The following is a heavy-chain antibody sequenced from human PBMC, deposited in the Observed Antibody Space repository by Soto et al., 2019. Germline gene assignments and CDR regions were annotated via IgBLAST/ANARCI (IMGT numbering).Heavy chain of an antibody. V-gene: IGHV4-39*01. Sequence: RQPPGKGLEWIGSIYYSGSTYYNPSLKSRVTISVDTSKNQFSLKLSSVTAADTAVYYCASSTVTYFDYWGQGTL. D-gene: IGHD4-17*01. J-gene: IGHJ4*02. CDR3: ASSTVTYFDY. CDR2: IYYSGST.